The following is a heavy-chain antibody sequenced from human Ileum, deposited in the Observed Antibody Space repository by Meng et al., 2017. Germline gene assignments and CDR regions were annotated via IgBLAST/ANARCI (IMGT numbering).Heavy chain of an antibody. CDR2: IYYNGNT. CDR3: ARPAVTTALGGFDY. V-gene: IGHV4-39*01. Sequence: QLQLQGSGPGLVKPSETLSLTCAVSGDSIRYSSYYWGWVRQPPGQGLEWIGSIYYNGNTYYSPSLKSRASISVDTSKNQFSLKLSSVTAADTAVYYCARPAVTTALGGFDYWGQGTLVTVSS. D-gene: IGHD3-16*01. CDR1: GDSIRYSSYY. J-gene: IGHJ4*02.